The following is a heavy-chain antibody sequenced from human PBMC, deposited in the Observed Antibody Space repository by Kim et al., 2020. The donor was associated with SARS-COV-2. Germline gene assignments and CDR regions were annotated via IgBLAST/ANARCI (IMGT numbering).Heavy chain of an antibody. Sequence: GGSLRLSCAASGFTFSSYAMHWVRQAPGKGLEWVAVISYDGSNKYYADSVKGRFTISRDNSKNTLYLQMNSLRAEDTAVYYCARDGAYYYDSSGYYYLYYFDYWGQGTLVTVSS. J-gene: IGHJ4*02. V-gene: IGHV3-30*04. CDR2: ISYDGSNK. D-gene: IGHD3-22*01. CDR3: ARDGAYYYDSSGYYYLYYFDY. CDR1: GFTFSSYA.